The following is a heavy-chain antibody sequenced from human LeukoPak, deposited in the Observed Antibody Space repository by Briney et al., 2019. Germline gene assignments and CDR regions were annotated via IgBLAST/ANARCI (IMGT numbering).Heavy chain of an antibody. D-gene: IGHD3-10*01. CDR1: GFTFSRYA. V-gene: IGHV3-23*01. CDR2: ISGSGGST. J-gene: IGHJ4*02. Sequence: PGGSLRLSCAASGFTFSRYAMSWVRQAPGKGLEWVSAISGSGGSTYYADSVKGRFTISRDNSKNTLYLQMNSLRAEDTAVYYCAKAWTMVRGVIALLYFDYWGQGTLVTVSS. CDR3: AKAWTMVRGVIALLYFDY.